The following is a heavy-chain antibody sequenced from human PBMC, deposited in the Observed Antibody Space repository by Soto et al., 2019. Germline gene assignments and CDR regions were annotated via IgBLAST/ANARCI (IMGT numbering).Heavy chain of an antibody. Sequence: PAETLSPTCTFSGYSISSDYYHWTWIRQSPGKGLEWIGNIYYSGSIYYNPSLKSRVTISVDTSKNQFSVKLSSVTAADTAVYYCARYRQLVPNWFDPWGQGTLVTVSS. CDR1: GYSISSDYYH. J-gene: IGHJ5*02. CDR2: IYYSGSI. D-gene: IGHD6-6*01. V-gene: IGHV4-39*01. CDR3: ARYRQLVPNWFDP.